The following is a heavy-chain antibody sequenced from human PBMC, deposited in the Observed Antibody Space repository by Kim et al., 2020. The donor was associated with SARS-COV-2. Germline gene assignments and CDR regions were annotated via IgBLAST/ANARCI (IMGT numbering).Heavy chain of an antibody. CDR1: GFTFSSYE. D-gene: IGHD3-22*01. V-gene: IGHV3-48*03. Sequence: GGSLRLSCAASGFTFSSYEMNWVRQAPGKGLEWVSYISSSGSTIYYADSVKGRFTISRDNAKNSLYLQMNSLRAEDTAVYYCAREVDSSGYYYYYWGQGTLVTVSS. CDR2: ISSSGSTI. J-gene: IGHJ4*02. CDR3: AREVDSSGYYYYY.